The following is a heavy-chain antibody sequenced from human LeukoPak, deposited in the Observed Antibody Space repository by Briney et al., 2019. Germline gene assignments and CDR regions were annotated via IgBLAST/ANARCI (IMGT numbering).Heavy chain of an antibody. CDR1: GFTVSSNY. V-gene: IGHV3-66*01. CDR3: ARDPWYGDYFDY. J-gene: IGHJ4*02. Sequence: GGSLRLSCAASGFTVSSNYMSWVRQAPGKGLEWVSVIYSGGSTYYADSVKGRFTISRDNSKNTLYLQMNSLRAEDTAVYYCARDPWYGDYFDYWGQGTLVTVSS. CDR2: IYSGGST. D-gene: IGHD4-17*01.